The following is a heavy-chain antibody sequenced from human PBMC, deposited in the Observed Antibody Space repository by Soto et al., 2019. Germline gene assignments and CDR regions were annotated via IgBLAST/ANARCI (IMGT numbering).Heavy chain of an antibody. CDR2: ISWKSGSI. V-gene: IGHV3-9*01. CDR1: GFSFGDYA. Sequence: PGGSLRLSCAASGFSFGDYAMHWVRQAPGKGLEWVSGISWKSGSIGYADSVKGRFTISRDNSKNTLYLQMNSLRAEDTAVYYCARDPKTLRRSHYYYDSSGYHGVYWGQGTLVTVSS. CDR3: ARDPKTLRRSHYYYDSSGYHGVY. D-gene: IGHD3-22*01. J-gene: IGHJ4*02.